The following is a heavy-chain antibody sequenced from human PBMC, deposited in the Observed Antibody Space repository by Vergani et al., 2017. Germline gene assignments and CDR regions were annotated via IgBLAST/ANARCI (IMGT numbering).Heavy chain of an antibody. V-gene: IGHV4-34*01. CDR2: INHSGST. J-gene: IGHJ4*02. CDR3: ARGVGAYYDFWSGPRGSYYFDY. D-gene: IGHD3-3*01. Sequence: QVQLQQWGAGLLKPSETLSLTCAVYGGSFSGYYWSWIRQPPGKGLEWIGEINHSGSTNYNPSLKSRVTISVDTSKNQFSLKLSSVTAADTAVYYCARGVGAYYDFWSGPRGSYYFDYWGQGTLVTVSS. CDR1: GGSFSGYY.